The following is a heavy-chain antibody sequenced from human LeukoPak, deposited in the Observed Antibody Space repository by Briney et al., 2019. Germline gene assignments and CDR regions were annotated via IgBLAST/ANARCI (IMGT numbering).Heavy chain of an antibody. V-gene: IGHV3-23*01. CDR1: GFTFSSYG. CDR2: ISGSGGST. D-gene: IGHD5-18*01. CDR3: ARGVDSYDPEDAFDI. Sequence: GGSLRLSCAASGFTFSSYGMSWVRQAPGKGLEWVSAISGSGGSTYYADSVKGRFTISRDNAKNSLYLQMNSLRAEDTAVYYCARGVDSYDPEDAFDIWGQGTMVTVSS. J-gene: IGHJ3*02.